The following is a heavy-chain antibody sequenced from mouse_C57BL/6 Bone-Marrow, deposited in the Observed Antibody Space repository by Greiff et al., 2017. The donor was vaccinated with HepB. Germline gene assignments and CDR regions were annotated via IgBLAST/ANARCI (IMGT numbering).Heavy chain of an antibody. V-gene: IGHV1-72*01. J-gene: IGHJ2*01. D-gene: IGHD1-1*01. Sequence: QVQLQQPGAELVKPGASVKLSCKASGYTFTSYWMHWVKQRPGRGLEWMGRFDPNSGGTKYNEKFKSKATLTVDKPSSTAYMQLSSLTSEDSAVYYCARPVVGGDFDYWGQGTTLTVSS. CDR2: FDPNSGGT. CDR1: GYTFTSYW. CDR3: ARPVVGGDFDY.